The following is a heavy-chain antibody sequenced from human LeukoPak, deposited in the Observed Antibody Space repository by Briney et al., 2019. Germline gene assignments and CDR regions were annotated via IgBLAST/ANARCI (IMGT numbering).Heavy chain of an antibody. D-gene: IGHD6-19*01. CDR1: GYTFTSYG. CDR3: ARLIAVAGTNFDY. Sequence: GASVKVSSKASGYTFTSYGISWVRQAPGQGLEWMGWISAYNGNTNYAQKLQGRVTMATDTSTSTAYMELRSLRSDDSAVYYCARLIAVAGTNFDYWGQGTLVTVSS. CDR2: ISAYNGNT. V-gene: IGHV1-18*01. J-gene: IGHJ4*02.